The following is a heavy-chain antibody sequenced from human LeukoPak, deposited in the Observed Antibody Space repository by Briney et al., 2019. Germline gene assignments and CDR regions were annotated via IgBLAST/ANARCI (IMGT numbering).Heavy chain of an antibody. V-gene: IGHV3-7*01. D-gene: IGHD6-13*01. J-gene: IGHJ4*02. CDR2: IKQDGSEK. CDR3: ARGRFGFYSSSLYYFDY. Sequence: GGSLRLSCAASGFTFSSYWMSWVRQAPGKGLEWVANIKQDGSEKYYVDSVKGRFTISRDNAKNSLYLQMNSLRAEDTAVYYCARGRFGFYSSSLYYFDYWGQGTLVTVSS. CDR1: GFTFSSYW.